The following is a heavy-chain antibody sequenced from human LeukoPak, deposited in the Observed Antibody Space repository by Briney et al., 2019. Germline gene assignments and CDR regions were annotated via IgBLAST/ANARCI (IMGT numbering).Heavy chain of an antibody. J-gene: IGHJ6*03. Sequence: SETLSLTCTVSGYSISSGYYWGWIRQPPGKGLEWIGSIYHTGSTNYNPSFKSRVTISVDTAKNQFSLKLSSVTAADTAVYYCARDLPRLLGPIGDPYSYMDVWGKGTTVTVSS. CDR3: ARDLPRLLGPIGDPYSYMDV. CDR1: GYSISSGYY. V-gene: IGHV4-38-2*02. D-gene: IGHD7-27*01. CDR2: IYHTGST.